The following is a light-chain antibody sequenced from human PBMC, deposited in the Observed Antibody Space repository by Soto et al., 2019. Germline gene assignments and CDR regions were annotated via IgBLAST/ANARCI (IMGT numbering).Light chain of an antibody. CDR3: QQYGSSRWT. CDR1: QSVGSNY. CDR2: GAS. V-gene: IGKV3-20*01. Sequence: IVLTMSPGALSLSKGERATLSCRASQSVGSNYLAWYQQNPGQAPRLLIYGASSRATGIPDRFSGSGSGTDFTLTISRLEPEDFAVYYCQQYGSSRWTFGQGTKVDIK. J-gene: IGKJ1*01.